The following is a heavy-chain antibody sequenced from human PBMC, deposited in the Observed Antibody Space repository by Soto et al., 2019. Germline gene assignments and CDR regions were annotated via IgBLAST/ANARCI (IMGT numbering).Heavy chain of an antibody. D-gene: IGHD3-10*01. CDR3: ATSYGSGYRAFDY. J-gene: IGHJ4*02. CDR1: GDTFSFYS. V-gene: IGHV1-69*04. CDR2: VNPILSMS. Sequence: QVQLVQSGAEVKRPGSSVTFSCKASGDTFSFYSINWVRQAPGLGLEWLGRVNPILSMSNYAQRFQGRVTMTADKSTSTAYMELSGLRSEDTAMYYCATSYGSGYRAFDYWGQGALVTVSS.